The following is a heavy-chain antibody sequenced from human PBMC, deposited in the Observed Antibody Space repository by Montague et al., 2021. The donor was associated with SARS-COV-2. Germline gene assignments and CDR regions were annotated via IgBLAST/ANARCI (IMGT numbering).Heavy chain of an antibody. CDR3: ARSTFYSSGWWDNWYFDL. V-gene: IGHV4-4*07. J-gene: IGHJ2*01. Sequence: SETLSLTCTVSGGSISSYYWSWIRQPAGKGLEWIGRFYTTGSTNYIPSLKSRVTMSVDTSKNQFSLKLSSVTAADTAVYYCARSTFYSSGWWDNWYFDLWGRGTLVTVSS. CDR1: GGSISSYY. CDR2: FYTTGST. D-gene: IGHD6-19*01.